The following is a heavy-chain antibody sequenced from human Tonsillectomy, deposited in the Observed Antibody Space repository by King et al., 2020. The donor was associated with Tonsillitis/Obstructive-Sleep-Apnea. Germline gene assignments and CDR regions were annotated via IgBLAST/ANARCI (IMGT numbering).Heavy chain of an antibody. D-gene: IGHD4-17*01. Sequence: VQLVESGGGVVQPGRSLRLSCAASGFIFSNYGMHWVRQAPGKGLEWVAVIWYDGSNKYYIDAVKGRFTISRDKSKNTLYLQMNSLRVEDTAVYYCAREGGVTTLTPDVALDYWGQGTLVTVSS. J-gene: IGHJ4*02. CDR1: GFIFSNYG. V-gene: IGHV3-33*01. CDR2: IWYDGSNK. CDR3: AREGGVTTLTPDVALDY.